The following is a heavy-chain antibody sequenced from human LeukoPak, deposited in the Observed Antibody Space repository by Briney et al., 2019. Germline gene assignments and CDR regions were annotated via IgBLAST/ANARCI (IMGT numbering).Heavy chain of an antibody. V-gene: IGHV4-61*02. CDR2: IYTSGST. CDR1: GGSISSGSYY. J-gene: IGHJ4*02. Sequence: PSETLSLTCTVSGGSISSGSYYWSWIRQPAGKGLEWIGRIYTSGSTNYNPSLKSRVTISVDMSKNQFSLKLSSVTAADTAVYYCARGIGYCSSTSCSARPLDYWGQGTLVTVSS. CDR3: ARGIGYCSSTSCSARPLDY. D-gene: IGHD2-2*01.